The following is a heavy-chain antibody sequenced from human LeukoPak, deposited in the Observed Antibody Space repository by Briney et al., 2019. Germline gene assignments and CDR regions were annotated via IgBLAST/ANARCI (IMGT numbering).Heavy chain of an antibody. V-gene: IGHV4-34*01. CDR2: INHSGSP. D-gene: IGHD1-26*01. CDR1: GGSLSGYY. CDR3: ARGVRWELLPWFDP. J-gene: IGHJ5*02. Sequence: PSETLSLTCAVYGGSLSGYYWSWIRQPPGKGLEWIGEINHSGSPNYNPSLKSRVTISVDTSKNHFSLKLSSVTAADTAVYYCARGVRWELLPWFDPWGQGTLVTVSS.